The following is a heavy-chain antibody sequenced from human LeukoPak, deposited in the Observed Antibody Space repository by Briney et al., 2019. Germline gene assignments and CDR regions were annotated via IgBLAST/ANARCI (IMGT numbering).Heavy chain of an antibody. D-gene: IGHD4/OR15-4a*01. Sequence: SSETLSLTCAVYGGSFSGYYWNWLRQPPGKGLEWIGEINHSGSTNYNPSLKSRVTMSVDTSKNQISLKLNSVTAADTAVYYCARDLYGGLFDYWGQGTLVTVSS. CDR1: GGSFSGYY. V-gene: IGHV4-34*01. J-gene: IGHJ4*02. CDR3: ARDLYGGLFDY. CDR2: INHSGST.